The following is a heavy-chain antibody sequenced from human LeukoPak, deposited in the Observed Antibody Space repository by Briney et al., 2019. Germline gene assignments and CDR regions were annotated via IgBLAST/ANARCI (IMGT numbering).Heavy chain of an antibody. J-gene: IGHJ4*02. V-gene: IGHV3-23*01. CDR3: ARGLCGGDCYDY. Sequence: GGSLRLSCAASGFTFSSYAMSWVRQAPGKGLEWVSAISGSGGGTYYADSVKGRFTISRDNAKNSLYLQMNSLRAEDTAVYYCARGLCGGDCYDYWGQGNLVTVSS. CDR2: ISGSGGGT. CDR1: GFTFSSYA. D-gene: IGHD2-21*01.